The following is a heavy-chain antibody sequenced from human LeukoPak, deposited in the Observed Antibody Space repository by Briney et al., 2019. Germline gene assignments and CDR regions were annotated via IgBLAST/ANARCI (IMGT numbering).Heavy chain of an antibody. CDR3: ARAPPGYCSGGSCYRYYFDY. V-gene: IGHV1-69*04. CDR1: GYTFTSYG. CDR2: IIPILGIA. J-gene: IGHJ4*02. Sequence: GASVKVSCKASGYTFTSYGISWVRQAPGQGLEWMGRIIPILGIANYAQKFQGRVTITADKSTSTAYMELSSLRSEDTAVYYCARAPPGYCSGGSCYRYYFDYWGQGTLVTVSS. D-gene: IGHD2-15*01.